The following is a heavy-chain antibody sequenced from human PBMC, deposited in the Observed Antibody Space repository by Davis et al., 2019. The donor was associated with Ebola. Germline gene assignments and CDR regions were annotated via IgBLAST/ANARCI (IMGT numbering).Heavy chain of an antibody. CDR2: ISGYNGNT. V-gene: IGHV1-18*01. Sequence: ASVKVSCKASGYTFTSYGINWVRQAPGQGLEWMGWISGYNGNTNYAQKVQGRVTMTTDTSTSTAYMELRSLRSDDTALYYCARGVTMVRGEGWFDPWGQGTLVTVSS. D-gene: IGHD3-10*01. CDR1: GYTFTSYG. J-gene: IGHJ5*02. CDR3: ARGVTMVRGEGWFDP.